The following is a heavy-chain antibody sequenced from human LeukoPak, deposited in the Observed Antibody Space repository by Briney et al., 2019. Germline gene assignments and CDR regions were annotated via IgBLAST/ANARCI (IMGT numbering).Heavy chain of an antibody. CDR3: ARALVVVPED. CDR2: IYYSGST. Sequence: SETLSLTCTVSGGSISSSSYYWGWIRQPPGKGLEWIGSIYYSGSTYYNPSLKSRVTISVDTSKNQFSLKLSSVTAADTAVYYCARALVVVPEDWGQGTLVTVSS. J-gene: IGHJ4*02. CDR1: GGSISSSSYY. D-gene: IGHD2-15*01. V-gene: IGHV4-39*07.